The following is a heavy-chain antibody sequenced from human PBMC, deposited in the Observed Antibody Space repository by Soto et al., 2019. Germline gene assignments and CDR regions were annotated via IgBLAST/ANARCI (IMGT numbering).Heavy chain of an antibody. Sequence: QMQLVQSGPEVKKPGTSVKVSCKASGFTFTSSAVQWVRQARGQRLEWIGWIVVGSGNTNYAQKFQERVTITRDMSTITAYMELSSLRSEDTAVYYCAAEDLYYYGSGSLYYGMDVWGQGTTVTVSS. V-gene: IGHV1-58*01. D-gene: IGHD3-10*01. CDR1: GFTFTSSA. CDR2: IVVGSGNT. CDR3: AAEDLYYYGSGSLYYGMDV. J-gene: IGHJ6*02.